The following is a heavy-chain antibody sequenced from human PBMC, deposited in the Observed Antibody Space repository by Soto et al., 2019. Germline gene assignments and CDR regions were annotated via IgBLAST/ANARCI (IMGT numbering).Heavy chain of an antibody. J-gene: IGHJ2*01. D-gene: IGHD6-19*01. CDR3: AKGRVVAGYWYFDI. CDR2: IIGSGPRS. CDR1: GFTFSANG. Sequence: EVQLLESGGDLAQPGGSLRLSCAASGFTFSANGMNWVRQAPGKGLEWVSGIIGSGPRSYYADSVKGRFTISRDNSKNTVDLQMDSLRSEDTGVYYWAKGRVVAGYWYFDIWGRGTPVSVSS. V-gene: IGHV3-23*01.